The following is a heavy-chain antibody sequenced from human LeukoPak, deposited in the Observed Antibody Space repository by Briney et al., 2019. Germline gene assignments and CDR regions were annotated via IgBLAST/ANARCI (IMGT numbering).Heavy chain of an antibody. CDR2: ISSNGGST. CDR3: AKDREFGVVIPPGGFDS. D-gene: IGHD3-3*01. V-gene: IGHV3-23*01. J-gene: IGHJ5*01. Sequence: GGSLRLSCEASGFTFSSYAMSWVRQAPGKGLEWVLSISSNGGSTAYADSVKGRFTISRDNSENTLYLQMNSLRAEDTAVYYCAKDREFGVVIPPGGFDSWGQGTPVTVSS. CDR1: GFTFSSYA.